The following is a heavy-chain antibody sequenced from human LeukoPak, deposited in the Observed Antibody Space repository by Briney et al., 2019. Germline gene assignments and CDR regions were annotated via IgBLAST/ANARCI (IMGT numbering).Heavy chain of an antibody. CDR1: GYTFTSYD. V-gene: IGHV1-8*01. J-gene: IGHJ5*02. D-gene: IGHD6-19*01. CDR3: ARRSGWYRKGVRGRWFDP. CDR2: MNPNSGNT. Sequence: ASVKVSCKASGYTFTSYDINWGRQATGQGLEWMVGMNPNSGNTGYAQKFQGRVTMTRNTSISTAYMELSSLRSEDTAVYYCARRSGWYRKGVRGRWFDPWGQGTLVTVSS.